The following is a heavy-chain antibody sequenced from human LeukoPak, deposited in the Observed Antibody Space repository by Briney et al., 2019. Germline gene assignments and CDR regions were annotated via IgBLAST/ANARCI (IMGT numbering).Heavy chain of an antibody. D-gene: IGHD2-15*01. CDR1: GYTFTGYY. V-gene: IGHV1-2*02. CDR3: ARGYCSGGSCLRNYYYMDV. Sequence: ASVKVSCKASGYTFTGYYMHWVRQAPGQGLEWMGWINPNSGGTNYAQKFQGRVTMTRDTSISTAYMELSRLRSDDTAVYYCARGYCSGGSCLRNYYYMDVWGKGTTVTVSS. CDR2: INPNSGGT. J-gene: IGHJ6*03.